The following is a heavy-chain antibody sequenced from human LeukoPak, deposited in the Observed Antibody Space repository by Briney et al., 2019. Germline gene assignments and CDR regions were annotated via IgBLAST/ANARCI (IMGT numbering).Heavy chain of an antibody. D-gene: IGHD3-10*01. J-gene: IGHJ4*02. V-gene: IGHV4-39*01. Sequence: NPSETPSLTCTVSGGSISSGSHYWGWIRQPPGKELEWIGNIYYSGNSYYNPSLKRRVTISVDASKNQFSLNLSSVTAADTAVYYCARLSYGSGSHYNFYFDFWGQGTLVTVSA. CDR2: IYYSGNS. CDR3: ARLSYGSGSHYNFYFDF. CDR1: GGSISSGSHY.